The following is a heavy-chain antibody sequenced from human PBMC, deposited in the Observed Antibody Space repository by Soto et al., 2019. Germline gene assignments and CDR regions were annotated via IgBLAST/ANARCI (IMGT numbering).Heavy chain of an antibody. Sequence: PGGSLRLSCAASGFTFSSYSMNWVRQAPGKGLEWVSSISSSSSYIYYADSVKGRFTISRDNAKNSLYLQMNSLRAEDTAVYYCARGGYYDSSGYRSTFDYWGQGTLVTSPQ. D-gene: IGHD3-22*01. CDR2: ISSSSSYI. CDR3: ARGGYYDSSGYRSTFDY. CDR1: GFTFSSYS. V-gene: IGHV3-21*01. J-gene: IGHJ4*02.